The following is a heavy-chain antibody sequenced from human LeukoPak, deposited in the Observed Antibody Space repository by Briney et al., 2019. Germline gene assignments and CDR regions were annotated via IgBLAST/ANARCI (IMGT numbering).Heavy chain of an antibody. CDR3: ARDGFGTGSN. CDR1: GLTFSNYW. D-gene: IGHD3-16*01. Sequence: GGSLRLSCAASGLTFSNYWMDWVRQAPGKGLEWVANIKQDGSEKNYVDSVKGRFIISRDNAKNPLYLQMNTLRADDTAVYYCARDGFGTGSNWGQGTLVTVSS. CDR2: IKQDGSEK. V-gene: IGHV3-7*03. J-gene: IGHJ4*02.